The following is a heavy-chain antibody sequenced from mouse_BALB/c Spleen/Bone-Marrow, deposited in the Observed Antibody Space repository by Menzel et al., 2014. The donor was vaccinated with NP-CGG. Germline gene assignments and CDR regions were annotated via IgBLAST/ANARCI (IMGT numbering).Heavy chain of an antibody. CDR1: GYSITSGYY. V-gene: IGHV3-6*02. Sequence: EVKLMESGPGLVKPSQSLSLTCSVTGYSITSGYYWNWIRQFPGNKLAWMGYISYDGSNNYNPSLKNRISITRDTSKNQFFLKLSSVTTEDTASYYCASGYYGGSFAYWGQGTLVTVAA. CDR3: ASGYYGGSFAY. D-gene: IGHD1-2*01. J-gene: IGHJ3*01. CDR2: ISYDGSN.